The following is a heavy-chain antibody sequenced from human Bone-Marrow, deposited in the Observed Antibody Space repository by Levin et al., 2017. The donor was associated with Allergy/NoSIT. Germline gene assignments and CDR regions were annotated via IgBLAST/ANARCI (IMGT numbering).Heavy chain of an antibody. V-gene: IGHV1-69*13. J-gene: IGHJ4*02. CDR1: GGTFSNYG. Sequence: ASVKVSCKASGGTFSNYGFNWVRQAPGQGLEWMGGIIPAFGTAKYARKFQGGVTITADESTSTVYMRLRSLRVDDTAMYFCARGPPDGPYYFDFWGQGTLVSVSS. CDR3: ARGPPDGPYYFDF. D-gene: IGHD5-24*01. CDR2: IIPAFGTA.